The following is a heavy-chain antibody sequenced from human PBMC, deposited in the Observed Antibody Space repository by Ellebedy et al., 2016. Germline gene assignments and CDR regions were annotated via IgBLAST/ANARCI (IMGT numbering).Heavy chain of an antibody. V-gene: IGHV3-21*01. D-gene: IGHD6-13*01. CDR2: ISSSSSYI. CDR1: GFTFSSYS. Sequence: GESLKISXAASGFTFSSYSMNWVRQAPGKGLEWVSSISSSSSYIYYADSVKGRFTISRDNAKNSLYLQMNSLRAEDTAVYYCARDGQQLDTDYYYYGMDVWGQGTTVTVSS. CDR3: ARDGQQLDTDYYYYGMDV. J-gene: IGHJ6*02.